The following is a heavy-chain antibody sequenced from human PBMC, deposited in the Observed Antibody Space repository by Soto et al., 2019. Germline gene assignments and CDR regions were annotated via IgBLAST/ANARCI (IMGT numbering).Heavy chain of an antibody. D-gene: IGHD4-17*01. CDR3: TTKYGDYDTYPWDYYYYYMDV. Sequence: GGSLRLSCAASGFTFSNAWMSWVRQAPGKGLEWVGRIKSKTDGGTTDYAAPVKGRFTISRDDSKNTRYLQMNSLKTEDTAVYYCTTKYGDYDTYPWDYYYYYMDVWGKGTTVTVSS. CDR1: GFTFSNAW. CDR2: IKSKTDGGTT. V-gene: IGHV3-15*01. J-gene: IGHJ6*03.